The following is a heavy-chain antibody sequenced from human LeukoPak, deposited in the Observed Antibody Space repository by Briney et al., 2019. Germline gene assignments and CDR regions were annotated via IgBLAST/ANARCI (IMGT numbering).Heavy chain of an antibody. D-gene: IGHD3-10*01. Sequence: SGTLSLTCTVSGGSISSSSYYWGCIRQPPGKGLEWIGSIDYSGRNYYNPSLKSRVTISVDTSKNQFSLKLSSVTAADSAVYYWARLYGSGSYSFDYWGQGTLVTVSS. CDR3: ARLYGSGSYSFDY. CDR1: GGSISSSSYY. CDR2: IDYSGRN. V-gene: IGHV4-39*01. J-gene: IGHJ4*02.